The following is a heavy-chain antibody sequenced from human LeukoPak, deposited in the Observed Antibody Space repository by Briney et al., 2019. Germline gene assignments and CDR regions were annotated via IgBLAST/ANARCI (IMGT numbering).Heavy chain of an antibody. CDR3: ARDAYYDSSGYYHYD. D-gene: IGHD3-22*01. Sequence: GGSLRLSCAASGFTFSSYAMSWVRQAPGKGLEWVSAISGSGGSTYYADSVKGRFTISRDNSKNTLYLQMDSLRVEDTAVYYCARDAYYDSSGYYHYDWGQGTLVTVSS. J-gene: IGHJ4*02. CDR2: ISGSGGST. CDR1: GFTFSSYA. V-gene: IGHV3-23*01.